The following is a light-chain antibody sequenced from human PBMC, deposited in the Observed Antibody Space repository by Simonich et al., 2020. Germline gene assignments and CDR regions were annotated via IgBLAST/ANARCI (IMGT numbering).Light chain of an antibody. CDR2: DVR. V-gene: IGLV2-14*01. CDR3: CSYAGSSTVV. CDR1: SSDVGGYNY. J-gene: IGLJ2*01. Sequence: QSALTQPASVSGSPGQSITISCTGTSSDVGGYNYVSWYQQHPGKAPKLMIYDVRKRPSGVSNLFSGAKSGNTASLTISGLQAEDEADYYCCSYAGSSTVVFGGGTKLTVL.